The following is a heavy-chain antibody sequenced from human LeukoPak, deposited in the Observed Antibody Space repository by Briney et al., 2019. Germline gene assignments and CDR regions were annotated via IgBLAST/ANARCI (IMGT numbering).Heavy chain of an antibody. CDR1: GGTFGSYA. V-gene: IGHV1-69*01. D-gene: IGHD1-7*01. J-gene: IGHJ6*02. Sequence: SVKVSCKASGGTFGSYAISWVRQAPGQGLEWMGGIIPIFGTANYAQKFQGRVTITADESTSTAYMELSSLRSEDTAVYYCARAAGELLYYYGMDVWGQGTTVTVSS. CDR3: ARAAGELLYYYGMDV. CDR2: IIPIFGTA.